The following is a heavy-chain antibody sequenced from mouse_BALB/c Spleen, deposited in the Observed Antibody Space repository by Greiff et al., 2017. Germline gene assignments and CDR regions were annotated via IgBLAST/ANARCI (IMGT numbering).Heavy chain of an antibody. V-gene: IGHV1-9*01. Sequence: VQLQQSGAELMKPGASVKISCKATGYTFSSYWIEWVKQRPGHGLEWIGEILPGSGSTNYNEKFKGKATFTADTSSNTAYMQLSSLTSEDSAVYYCARGTYYGNYGGFAYWGQGTLVTVSA. CDR2: ILPGSGST. J-gene: IGHJ3*01. D-gene: IGHD2-1*01. CDR3: ARGTYYGNYGGFAY. CDR1: GYTFSSYW.